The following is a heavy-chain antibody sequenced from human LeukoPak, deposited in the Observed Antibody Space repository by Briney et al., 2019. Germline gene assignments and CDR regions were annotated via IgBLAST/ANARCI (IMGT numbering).Heavy chain of an antibody. CDR1: GFTFSSYS. CDR3: AELGITMIGGV. D-gene: IGHD3-10*02. CDR2: ISSSSSYI. Sequence: PGGSLRLSCAASGFTFSSYSMNWVRQTPGKGLEWVSSISSSSSYIYYADSVKGRFTISRDNAKNSLYLQMNSLRAEDTAVYYCAELGITMIGGVWGKGTTVTISS. V-gene: IGHV3-21*01. J-gene: IGHJ6*04.